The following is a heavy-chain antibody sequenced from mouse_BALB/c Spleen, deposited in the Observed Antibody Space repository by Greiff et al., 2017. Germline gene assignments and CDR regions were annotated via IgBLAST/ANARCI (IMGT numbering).Heavy chain of an antibody. CDR3: ARDLAYYRYDGTYYAMDY. Sequence: EVQGVESGGGLVKPGGSLKLSCAASGFTFRDYYMYWVRQTPEKRLEWVATISDGGSYTYYPDSVKGRFTISRDNAKNNLYLQMSSLKSEDTAMYYCARDLAYYRYDGTYYAMDYWGQGTSVTVSS. CDR2: ISDGGSYT. V-gene: IGHV5-4*02. CDR1: GFTFRDYY. J-gene: IGHJ4*01. D-gene: IGHD2-14*01.